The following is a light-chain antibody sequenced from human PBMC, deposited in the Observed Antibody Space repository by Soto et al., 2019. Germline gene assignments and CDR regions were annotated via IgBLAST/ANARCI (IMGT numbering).Light chain of an antibody. Sequence: DIVMTQSPDSLAVSLGGRATITCKSSQSILVSSTDRNYLAWYQQRPGQPPKLLIYWASTRGSGVPDRFSGSGSDTDFTLTIASLQAEDVAVYYCQQYYRAPLTFGGGTRVDI. J-gene: IGKJ4*01. CDR3: QQYYRAPLT. CDR1: QSILVSSTDRNY. CDR2: WAS. V-gene: IGKV4-1*01.